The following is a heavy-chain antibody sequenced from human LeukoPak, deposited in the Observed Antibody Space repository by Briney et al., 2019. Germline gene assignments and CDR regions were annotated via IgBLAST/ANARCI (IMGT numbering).Heavy chain of an antibody. J-gene: IGHJ6*02. CDR1: GFTFSSYW. CDR3: ARPRRYYEFWSGYYADYYYGMYV. Sequence: GGSLRLSCAASGFTFSSYWMHWVRQAPGKGLVWVSRINSDGYSTIYADSVKGRFTISRDNPKNTLYLQINSLRAEDTAVYYCARPRRYYEFWSGYYADYYYGMYVWGQGTTVTVSS. V-gene: IGHV3-74*01. D-gene: IGHD3-3*01. CDR2: INSDGYST.